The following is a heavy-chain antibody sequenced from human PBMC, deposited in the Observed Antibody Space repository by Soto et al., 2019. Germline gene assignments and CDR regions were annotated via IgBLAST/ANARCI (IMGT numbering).Heavy chain of an antibody. CDR3: AREVTVASYSFDF. D-gene: IGHD5-12*01. CDR2: IIPIFNSA. J-gene: IGHJ4*02. V-gene: IGHV1-69*01. CDR1: GGTFNNYA. Sequence: QVQLVQSGAKVKRPGSSEKVSCKASGGTFNNYALSWVRQAPGQGLEWMGGIIPIFNSANYAQKFQGRVTITADDSTSTAYMELRSLRPDDTAVYYCAREVTVASYSFDFWGQGTLVTVSS.